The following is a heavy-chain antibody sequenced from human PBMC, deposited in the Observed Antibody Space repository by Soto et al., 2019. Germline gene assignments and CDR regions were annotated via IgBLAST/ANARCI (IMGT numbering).Heavy chain of an antibody. J-gene: IGHJ4*02. Sequence: QVQLVESGGGVVQPGRSLRLSCAASGFTFSSYAMHWVRQAPGKGLEWVAVISYDGSNKYYADSVKGRFTISRDNSKNTLYLQMNSLRAEDTAVYYCARADGEVNWVFDYWGQGTLVTVSS. CDR1: GFTFSSYA. V-gene: IGHV3-30-3*01. CDR2: ISYDGSNK. CDR3: ARADGEVNWVFDY. D-gene: IGHD3-10*01.